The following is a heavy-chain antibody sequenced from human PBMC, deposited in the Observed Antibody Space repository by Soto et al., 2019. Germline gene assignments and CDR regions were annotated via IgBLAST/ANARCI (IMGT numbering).Heavy chain of an antibody. V-gene: IGHV3-53*01. CDR3: ATWHEREHAYDV. D-gene: IGHD1-1*01. CDR2: LYDVDGS. J-gene: IGHJ3*01. CDR1: GLTISGKKY. Sequence: DVQLVESGGCLIQPGESLRLSCAAFGLTISGKKYVAWVRQAPGKGLEWVSALYDVDGSFYADSVKGRFTTSSDSSKTTVYLQMNDLRPDDTAVYYCATWHEREHAYDVWGQGTTVTVSS.